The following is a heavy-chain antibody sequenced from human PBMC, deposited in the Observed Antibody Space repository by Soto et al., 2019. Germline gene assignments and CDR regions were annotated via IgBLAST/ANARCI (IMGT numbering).Heavy chain of an antibody. Sequence: EVQVLESGGGLVQPGGSLRLSCEGSGFTVSSHAMTWIRQAPGKGPEWVSTVTADGGTYYSDSVKGRFDMSRDTSENALYLQMNSLGAEDTAAYYCAPHVSCSGGSCQYDAFAIRGQVTMVTVSS. CDR1: GFTVSSHA. CDR3: APHVSCSGGSCQYDAFAI. J-gene: IGHJ3*02. D-gene: IGHD2-15*01. V-gene: IGHV3-23*01. CDR2: VTADGGT.